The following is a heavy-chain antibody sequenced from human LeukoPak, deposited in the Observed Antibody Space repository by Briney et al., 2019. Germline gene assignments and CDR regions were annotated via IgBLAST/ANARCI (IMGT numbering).Heavy chain of an antibody. CDR3: ARSPYYYDSSHYFDY. J-gene: IGHJ4*02. D-gene: IGHD3-22*01. V-gene: IGHV1-18*01. CDR1: GYTFTSYG. CDR2: ISAYNGNT. Sequence: ASVKVSCKASGYTFTSYGISWVRQAPGQGLEWMGWISAYNGNTNYAQRLQGRVTMTTDTSTSTAYMELRSLRSDDTAVYYYARSPYYYDSSHYFDYWGQGTLVTVSS.